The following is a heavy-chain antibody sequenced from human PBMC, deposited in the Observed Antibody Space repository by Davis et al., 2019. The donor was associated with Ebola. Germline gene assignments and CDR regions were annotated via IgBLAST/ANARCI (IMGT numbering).Heavy chain of an antibody. D-gene: IGHD6-13*01. CDR3: LLIAAAGIPYFDY. J-gene: IGHJ4*02. V-gene: IGHV3-73*01. CDR2: IRSKANSYAT. Sequence: GESLKISCAASGFTFSGSAMHWVRQASGKGREWVGRIRSKANSYATAYAASVKGRFTISRDDSKNTAYLQMNSLKTEDTAVYYCLLIAAAGIPYFDYWGQGTLVTVSS. CDR1: GFTFSGSA.